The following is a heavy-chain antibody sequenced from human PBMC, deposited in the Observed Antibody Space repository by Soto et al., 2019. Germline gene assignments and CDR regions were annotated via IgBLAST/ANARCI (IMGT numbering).Heavy chain of an antibody. V-gene: IGHV1-2*02. J-gene: IGHJ4*02. CDR1: GYTFSGFY. Sequence: ASVKVSCKASGYTFSGFYIHWVRQAPGQGLESMGWINPANGDANYPQKFQGRVTMTRDTSTSTAYMELSRLTSDDTAVYYCRVTGISEVDYWGQGTLVTV. CDR3: RVTGISEVDY. CDR2: INPANGDA. D-gene: IGHD1-1*01.